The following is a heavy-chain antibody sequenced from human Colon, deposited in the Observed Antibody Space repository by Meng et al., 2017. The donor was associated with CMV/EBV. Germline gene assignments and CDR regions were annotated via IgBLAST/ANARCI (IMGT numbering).Heavy chain of an antibody. CDR3: ARESISRNYFDF. Sequence: SETLSLTCTVSGGSISSSTHFWGWIRQSPGKGLEWIGTIFHSGSTYHNPSLKSRVTISVDTSKNQFSLKLSSVTAADTAVYYCARESISRNYFDFWGQGMPVTVSS. J-gene: IGHJ4*02. CDR1: GGSISSSTHF. V-gene: IGHV4-39*07. CDR2: IFHSGST. D-gene: IGHD2/OR15-2a*01.